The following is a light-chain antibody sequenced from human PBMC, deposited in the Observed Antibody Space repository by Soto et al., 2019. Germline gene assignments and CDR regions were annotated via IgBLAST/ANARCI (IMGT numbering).Light chain of an antibody. V-gene: IGKV1-5*03. CDR2: KAS. CDR1: QSISSW. J-gene: IGKJ2*01. Sequence: DIQMTQSPSTLSASVGDRVTITCRASQSISSWLAWYQQKPGKAPKLLIYKASSLESGVPSRFSGSGSGTAFTLTISSLQPDDFATYYCQQYNSYPYTFGQGTKLGIK. CDR3: QQYNSYPYT.